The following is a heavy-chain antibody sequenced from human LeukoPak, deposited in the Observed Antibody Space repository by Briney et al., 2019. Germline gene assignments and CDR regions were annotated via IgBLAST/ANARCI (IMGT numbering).Heavy chain of an antibody. V-gene: IGHV1-69*13. CDR2: IIPIFGTA. J-gene: IGHJ4*02. CDR1: GGTFSSYA. Sequence: GASVKVSCTASGGTFSSYAISWVRQAPGQGLEWMGGIIPIFGTANYAQKFQGRVTITADESTSTAYMELRSLRSDDTAVYYCARDREGLRLDFWGQGTLVTVSS. CDR3: ARDREGLRLDF. D-gene: IGHD4-17*01.